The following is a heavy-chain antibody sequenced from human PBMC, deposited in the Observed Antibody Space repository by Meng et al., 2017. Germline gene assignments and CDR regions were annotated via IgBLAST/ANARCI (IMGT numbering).Heavy chain of an antibody. CDR3: ARDFDY. CDR2: ISKGGCLK. CDR1: AFVFSNYE. V-gene: IGHV3-30*08. J-gene: IGHJ4*02. Sequence: QVVDSGSDAFPPGSSLSPPSAASAFVFSNYEMHWVRQARGKGLDWDACISKGGCLKYKLSSVRGRFTIHRDNSKNKLYLEINSLRSEDTALYYCARDFDYWGQGTLVTVSS.